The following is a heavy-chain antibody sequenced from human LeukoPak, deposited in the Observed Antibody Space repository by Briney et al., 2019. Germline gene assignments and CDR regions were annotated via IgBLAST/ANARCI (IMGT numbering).Heavy chain of an antibody. CDR2: IIPIPGIA. Sequence: SVKVSCKASGGTFSSYTISWVRQAPGQGLEWMGRIIPIPGIANYAQKFQGRVTITADKSTSTAYMELSSLRSEDTAVYYCARAPTAMQRVAFDIWGQGTMVTVSS. CDR1: GGTFSSYT. CDR3: ARAPTAMQRVAFDI. J-gene: IGHJ3*02. D-gene: IGHD5-18*01. V-gene: IGHV1-69*02.